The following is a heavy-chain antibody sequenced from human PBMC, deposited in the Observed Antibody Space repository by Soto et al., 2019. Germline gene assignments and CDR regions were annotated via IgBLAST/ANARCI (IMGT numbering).Heavy chain of an antibody. V-gene: IGHV3-74*01. J-gene: IGHJ4*02. CDR2: INSDGSST. Sequence: GGSLRLSCAVSGFTVSNNYMSWVRQAPGKGLEGVSRINSDGSSTDYADSVKGRLTISRDNAKNTLYLQMNSLRAEDTAVYYCARAGSTSWYPIDYWGQGTQVTVSS. CDR1: GFTVSNNY. D-gene: IGHD6-13*01. CDR3: ARAGSTSWYPIDY.